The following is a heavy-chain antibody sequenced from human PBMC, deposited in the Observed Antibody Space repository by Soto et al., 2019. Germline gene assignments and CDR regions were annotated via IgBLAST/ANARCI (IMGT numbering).Heavy chain of an antibody. Sequence: PGGSLRLSCAASGFTFSSYSMNWVRQAPGKGLEWVSSISSSSSYIYYADSVKGRFTISRDNAKNSLYLQMNSLRAEDTAVYYCARAHIVLMVYAVTYFDYWGQGTLVTVSS. CDR2: ISSSSSYI. D-gene: IGHD2-8*01. V-gene: IGHV3-21*01. J-gene: IGHJ4*02. CDR3: ARAHIVLMVYAVTYFDY. CDR1: GFTFSSYS.